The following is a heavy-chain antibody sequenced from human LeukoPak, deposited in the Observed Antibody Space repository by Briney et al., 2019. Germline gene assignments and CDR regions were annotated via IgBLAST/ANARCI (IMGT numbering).Heavy chain of an antibody. CDR2: ISSGSTYM. D-gene: IGHD6-6*01. J-gene: IGHJ3*02. CDR3: GRVGGRSKAAKGDAFDI. Sequence: GGSLRLSCAASGFTFSSYSMNWVRQAPGKGLEWVPSISSGSTYMYYADSVKGRFTISRDNAQNSMYLQMNSLRAEDTAVYYCGRVGGRSKAAKGDAFDIWGQGTMVTVSS. CDR1: GFTFSSYS. V-gene: IGHV3-21*01.